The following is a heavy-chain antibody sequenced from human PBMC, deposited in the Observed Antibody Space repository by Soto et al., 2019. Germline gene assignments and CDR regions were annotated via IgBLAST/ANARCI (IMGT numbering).Heavy chain of an antibody. CDR2: IWYDGSNK. CDR1: GFTFSSYG. Sequence: GGSLRLSCAASGFTFSSYGMHWVRQAPGKGLEWVAVIWYDGSNKYYADSVKGRFTISRDNSKNTLYLQMNSLRAEDTAVYYCARDRYSSGWYDLDYWGQGALVTVSS. V-gene: IGHV3-33*01. D-gene: IGHD6-19*01. CDR3: ARDRYSSGWYDLDY. J-gene: IGHJ4*02.